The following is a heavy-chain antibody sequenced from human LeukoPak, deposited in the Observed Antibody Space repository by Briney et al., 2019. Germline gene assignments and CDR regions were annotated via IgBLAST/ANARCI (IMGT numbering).Heavy chain of an antibody. V-gene: IGHV3-7*03. CDR1: GFTFSSYW. CDR2: IKQDGSEK. CDR3: ARDERLLSFLK. D-gene: IGHD3-3*01. J-gene: IGHJ4*02. Sequence: GGSLRLSCATSGFTFSSYWMSWVRQAPGKGLEWVANIKQDGSEKYYVDSVKGRFTISRDNSKNTLYLQMNSLRAEDTAIYYCARDERLLSFLKWGQGTLVTVSS.